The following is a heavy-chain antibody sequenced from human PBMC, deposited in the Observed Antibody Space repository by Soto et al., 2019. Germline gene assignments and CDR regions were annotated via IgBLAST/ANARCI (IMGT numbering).Heavy chain of an antibody. CDR3: AREGITIFGVVIPYYYGMDV. Sequence: PSQTLSLTCAISGDSVSSNSAAWNWIRQSPSRGLEWLGMTYYRSKWYNDYAVSVKSRITINPDTSKNQFSLPLNSVTPEDTAVYYCAREGITIFGVVIPYYYGMDVWGQGTTGTVSS. V-gene: IGHV6-1*01. D-gene: IGHD3-3*01. J-gene: IGHJ6*02. CDR2: TYYRSKWYN. CDR1: GDSVSSNSAA.